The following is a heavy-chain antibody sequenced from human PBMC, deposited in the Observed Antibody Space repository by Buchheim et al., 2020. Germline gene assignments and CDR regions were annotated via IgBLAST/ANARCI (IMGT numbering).Heavy chain of an antibody. J-gene: IGHJ5*02. V-gene: IGHV4-31*03. CDR1: GGSINSGGHY. CDR3: ARESGEFYYGSGRFDP. CDR2: IHYSGST. Sequence: QVQLQESGPGLVKPSQTLSLTCTVSGGSINSGGHYWSWIRQHPGKGLEWIGYIHYSGSTYYNPSLKSRVTMSVDTSKKQFSLRLNSVTAADTAVYYCARESGEFYYGSGRFDPWGQGTL. D-gene: IGHD3-10*01.